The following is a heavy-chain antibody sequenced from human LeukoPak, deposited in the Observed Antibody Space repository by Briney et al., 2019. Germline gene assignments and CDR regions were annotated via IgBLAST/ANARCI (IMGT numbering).Heavy chain of an antibody. CDR2: ICGSGGST. V-gene: IGHV3-23*01. CDR1: GFAFSSYA. Sequence: GGSLRLSCAASGFAFSSYAMSWVRQAPGKGLEWVSAICGSGGSTYYADSVKGRFTISRDNSKNTLYLQMNSLRAEDTAVYYCAYMVRGANYWGQGTLVTVSS. D-gene: IGHD3-10*01. CDR3: AYMVRGANY. J-gene: IGHJ4*02.